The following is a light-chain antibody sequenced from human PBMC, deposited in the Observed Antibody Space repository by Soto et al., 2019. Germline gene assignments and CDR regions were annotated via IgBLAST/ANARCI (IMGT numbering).Light chain of an antibody. V-gene: IGLV2-23*02. CDR1: SSDVGSYDL. CDR2: EVS. J-gene: IGLJ2*01. Sequence: QSALTQPASVSGSPGQSITISCTGTSSDVGSYDLVSWYQHHPGKAPKVMIYEVSKRPSGLSNRFSASKSGNTASLTISGLQAEDEADYYCSSYAGSTTYVVFGGGTNSPS. CDR3: SSYAGSTTYVV.